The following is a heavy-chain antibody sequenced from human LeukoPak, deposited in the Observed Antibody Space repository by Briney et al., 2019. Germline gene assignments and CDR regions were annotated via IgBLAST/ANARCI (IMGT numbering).Heavy chain of an antibody. V-gene: IGHV1-18*01. D-gene: IGHD5-18*01. CDR2: ISPYDGST. CDR1: GYTFITYG. CDR3: ARDKAPRYTYGLGH. J-gene: IGHJ4*02. Sequence: WASVKVSCKASGYTFITYGINWVRQAPGQGLEWMGWISPYDGSTNFAQNFQGRVTMTTDTITNTAFMELRSLRFEDTAVYYCARDKAPRYTYGLGHWGQGTLVTVSS.